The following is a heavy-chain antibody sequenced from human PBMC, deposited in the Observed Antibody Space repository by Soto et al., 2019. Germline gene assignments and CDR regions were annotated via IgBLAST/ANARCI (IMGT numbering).Heavy chain of an antibody. CDR2: IHSSGST. Sequence: SETLSLTCTVSGASMNSYHWSWIRQPPGKGLEWLGHIHSSGSTNYNPSLKSRVTMSVDTSKNQFSLRLMSLTAADTAVYYCARDQGVAGAGITWFDPWGQGSLVTVSS. V-gene: IGHV4-4*07. CDR1: GASMNSYH. D-gene: IGHD6-13*01. J-gene: IGHJ5*02. CDR3: ARDQGVAGAGITWFDP.